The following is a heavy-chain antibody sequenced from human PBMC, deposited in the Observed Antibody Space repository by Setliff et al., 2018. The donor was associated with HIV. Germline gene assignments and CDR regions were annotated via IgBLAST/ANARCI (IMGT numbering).Heavy chain of an antibody. D-gene: IGHD6-13*01. Sequence: PSETLSLTCAVYGGSFSGYCWSWIRQPPGKGLEWIGEINHTGSTNYNPSLKSRVTISVDTSKNQFSLKLHSVTAADTAVYYCARGRLAAAASRRQFDYCYMDVWTKGTTVTVSS. CDR1: GGSFSGYC. J-gene: IGHJ6*03. V-gene: IGHV4-34*01. CDR3: ARGRLAAAASRRQFDYCYMDV. CDR2: INHTGST.